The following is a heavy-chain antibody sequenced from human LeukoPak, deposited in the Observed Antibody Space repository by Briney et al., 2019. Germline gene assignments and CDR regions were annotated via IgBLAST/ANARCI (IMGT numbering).Heavy chain of an antibody. D-gene: IGHD3-22*01. CDR2: IYYSGST. Sequence: SETLSLTCTVSGGSISSSSYYWGWIRQPPGKGLEWIGSIYYSGSTYYNPSLKSRVTISVDTSKNQFSLKLSSVTAADTAVYYCATGGYYDSSGYGGDFDYWGQGTLVTVSS. CDR3: ATGGYYDSSGYGGDFDY. J-gene: IGHJ4*02. CDR1: GGSISSSSYY. V-gene: IGHV4-39*07.